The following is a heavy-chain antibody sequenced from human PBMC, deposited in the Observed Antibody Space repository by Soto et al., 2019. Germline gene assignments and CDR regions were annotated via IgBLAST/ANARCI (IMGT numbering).Heavy chain of an antibody. CDR2: ISGSGGST. J-gene: IGHJ4*02. D-gene: IGHD1-7*01. CDR3: TTRDVRNYYFDY. V-gene: IGHV3-23*01. Sequence: EVQLLESGGGLVQPGGSLRLSCAASGFTFSSYAMSWVRQAPGKGLEWVSAISGSGGSTYYADSVKGRFTISRDNSKNTLYLQMNSLRAEDTAVYYCTTRDVRNYYFDYWGQGTLVTVSS. CDR1: GFTFSSYA.